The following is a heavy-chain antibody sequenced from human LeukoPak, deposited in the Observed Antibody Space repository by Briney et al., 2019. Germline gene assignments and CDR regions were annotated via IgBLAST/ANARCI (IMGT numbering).Heavy chain of an antibody. CDR2: IDTSGST. CDR1: GGSISSYY. V-gene: IGHV4-4*07. Sequence: SETLSLTCTVSGGSISSYYWSWIRQPAGKGLEWIGRIDTSGSTNYNPSLKSRVAISVDKSKNQFSLKLSSVTAADTAVYYCARDYYGSGSYDYWGQGTLVTVSS. CDR3: ARDYYGSGSYDY. D-gene: IGHD3-10*01. J-gene: IGHJ4*02.